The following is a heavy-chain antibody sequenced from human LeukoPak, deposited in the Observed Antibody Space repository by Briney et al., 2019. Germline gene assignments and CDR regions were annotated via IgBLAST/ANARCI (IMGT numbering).Heavy chain of an antibody. CDR3: ARPYCRGYCSAGRCQCGMDV. V-gene: IGHV1-69*13. D-gene: IGHD2-15*01. Sequence: SVKVSCKASGGTFSSYAISWVRQAPGQGLEWMGGIIPIFGTANYAQKFQGRVTITADESTSTAYMELSSLRSEDTAVYYCARPYCRGYCSAGRCQCGMDVWGQGTTVTVSS. CDR2: IIPIFGTA. J-gene: IGHJ6*02. CDR1: GGTFSSYA.